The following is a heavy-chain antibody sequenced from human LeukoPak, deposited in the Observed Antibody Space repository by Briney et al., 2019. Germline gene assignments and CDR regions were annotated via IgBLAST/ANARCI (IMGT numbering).Heavy chain of an antibody. J-gene: IGHJ2*01. CDR3: AKGGHFSFFDV. CDR2: ISGNGDTT. V-gene: IGHV3-23*01. CDR1: GITFGNYA. Sequence: PGGSLRLSCAASGITFGNYAMTWVRQAPGKGLEWVSTISGNGDTTFYPDSVKGRFTISRDNSKNTHYLQMNSLRLEDTALYYCAKGGHFSFFDVWGRGTLVTVSS.